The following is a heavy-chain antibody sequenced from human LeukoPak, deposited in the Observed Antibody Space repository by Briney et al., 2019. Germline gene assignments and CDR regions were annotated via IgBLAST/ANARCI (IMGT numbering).Heavy chain of an antibody. CDR3: ARAGRGLRYFDWLTYDY. Sequence: GGSLRLSCAASGFTFSSYWMHWVRQAPGKGLVWASRINSDMSTTTYADSVKGRFTISRDNAKNTLYLQMNSLRAEDTAVYYCARAGRGLRYFDWLTYDYWGQGTLVTVSS. CDR2: INSDMSTT. D-gene: IGHD3-9*01. CDR1: GFTFSSYW. J-gene: IGHJ4*02. V-gene: IGHV3-74*01.